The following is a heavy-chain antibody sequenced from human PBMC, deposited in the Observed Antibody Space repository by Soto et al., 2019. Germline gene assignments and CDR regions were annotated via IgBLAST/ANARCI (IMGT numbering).Heavy chain of an antibody. V-gene: IGHV3-23*01. D-gene: IGHD6-19*01. CDR2: IIATGFTT. CDR1: GFTFSNSA. Sequence: HPGGSLRLSCSVSGFTFSNSAMSWVRQAQGKGLEWVSTIIATGFTTYYADSVRGRFTISRDNFQNTLYLQMNSLRVEDTAIYYCAKDPAYTSGWGFLNTFDPWGQGTQVTVSS. J-gene: IGHJ5*02. CDR3: AKDPAYTSGWGFLNTFDP.